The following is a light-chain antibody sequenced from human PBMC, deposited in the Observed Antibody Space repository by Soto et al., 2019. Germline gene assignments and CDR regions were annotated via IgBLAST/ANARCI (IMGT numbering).Light chain of an antibody. CDR1: SGHSSSA. J-gene: IGLJ2*01. V-gene: IGLV4-69*01. CDR2: LTSDGSH. CDR3: QTWGTGIVV. Sequence: QPVLTQSPSASGSLGASVKLTCTLSSGHSSSAIAWHQQQPEKGPRYLMKLTSDGSHTKGDGIPDRFSGSSSGAERYLTISRLQSEDEADYYCQTWGTGIVVFGGGTKLTVL.